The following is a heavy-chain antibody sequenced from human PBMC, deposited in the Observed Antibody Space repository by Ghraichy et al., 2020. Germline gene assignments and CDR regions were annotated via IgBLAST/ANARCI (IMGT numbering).Heavy chain of an antibody. V-gene: IGHV1-69*04. CDR2: IIPILGIA. CDR3: ARDRSYGYDYYYYGMDV. Sequence: SVKVSCKASGGTFSSYTISWVRQAPGQGLEWMGRIIPILGIANYAQKFQGRVTITADKSTSTAYMELSSLRSEDTAVYYCARDRSYGYDYYYYGMDVWGQGTTVTVSS. CDR1: GGTFSSYT. D-gene: IGHD5-18*01. J-gene: IGHJ6*02.